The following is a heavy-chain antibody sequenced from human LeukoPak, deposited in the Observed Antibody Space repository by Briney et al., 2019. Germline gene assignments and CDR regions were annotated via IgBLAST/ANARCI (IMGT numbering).Heavy chain of an antibody. D-gene: IGHD3-10*01. Sequence: PGGSLRLSCAASGFTFSIYGMSWVRQAPGKGLEWVSSINGSGGSTYYADSVKGRFTISRDNPKNTLNLQMNSLRVEDTAVYYCAKFFGSGNEQYYYSYYMDVWGKGTTVTISS. CDR3: AKFFGSGNEQYYYSYYMDV. V-gene: IGHV3-23*01. CDR2: INGSGGST. CDR1: GFTFSIYG. J-gene: IGHJ6*03.